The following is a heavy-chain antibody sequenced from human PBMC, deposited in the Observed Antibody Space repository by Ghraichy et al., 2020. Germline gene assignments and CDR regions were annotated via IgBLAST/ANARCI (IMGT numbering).Heavy chain of an antibody. CDR1: GDSISNPTYF. CDR2: IHYSEKT. D-gene: IGHD4-17*01. J-gene: IGHJ3*01. CDR3: ARHRFRDGDLSHVFDV. Sequence: SETLSLTCTVSGDSISNPTYFWGWIRQPPGKGLEWIGTIHYSEKTYYNLSLKSRVTMSMDASTNQFSLRLTSVTAADTAVYYCARHRFRDGDLSHVFDVWGQGTLVTVSS. V-gene: IGHV4-39*01.